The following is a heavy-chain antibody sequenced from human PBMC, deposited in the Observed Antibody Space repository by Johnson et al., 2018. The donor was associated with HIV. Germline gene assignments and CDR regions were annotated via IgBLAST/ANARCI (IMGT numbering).Heavy chain of an antibody. CDR1: GFTFSNYA. Sequence: VLLVESGGGLVQPGGSLRLSCAASGFTFSNYAMNWVRQAPGKGLEWVSSIGYSASDTYYADSVKGRFTISRDNSNNRLYLQMNSLRAEDTAVYYCARDFRRHAFDMWGQGTMVTVSS. CDR2: IGYSASDT. V-gene: IGHV3-23*04. J-gene: IGHJ3*02. CDR3: ARDFRRHAFDM. D-gene: IGHD6-6*01.